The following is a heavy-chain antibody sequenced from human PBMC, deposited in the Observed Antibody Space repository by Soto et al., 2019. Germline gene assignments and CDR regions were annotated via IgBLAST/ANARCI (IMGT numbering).Heavy chain of an antibody. J-gene: IGHJ6*02. V-gene: IGHV3-33*01. Sequence: QVQLVESGGGVVQPGRSLRLSCAASGFTFSSYGMHWVRQAPGKGLEWVAVIWYDGSNKYYADSVKGRFTISRDNSKNTLYLQMNSLRAEDTAVYYCARGGFYYDSSTDYYGMAVWGQGTTVTVSS. CDR2: IWYDGSNK. CDR3: ARGGFYYDSSTDYYGMAV. CDR1: GFTFSSYG. D-gene: IGHD3-22*01.